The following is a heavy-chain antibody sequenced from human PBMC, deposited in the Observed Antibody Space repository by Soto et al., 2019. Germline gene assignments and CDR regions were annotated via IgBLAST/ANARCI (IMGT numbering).Heavy chain of an antibody. CDR2: ISAYNGNT. V-gene: IGHV1-18*01. D-gene: IGHD6-19*01. CDR1: GYTFTSYG. Sequence: QVQLVQSGAEVKKPGASVKVSCKASGYTFTSYGISWVRQAPGQGLEWMGWISAYNGNTNYAQKLQGRVTMTTDTSTSTASMELRGLRSDDTAVYYCARDRPTGYSSGWYSVWFDPWGQGTLVTVSS. CDR3: ARDRPTGYSSGWYSVWFDP. J-gene: IGHJ5*02.